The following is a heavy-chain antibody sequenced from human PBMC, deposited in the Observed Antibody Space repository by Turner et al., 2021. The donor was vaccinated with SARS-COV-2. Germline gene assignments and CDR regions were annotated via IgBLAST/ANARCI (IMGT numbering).Heavy chain of an antibody. CDR3: AKGTEGAS. Sequence: EVQLLESGGDLVPPGGSMRLSCAASGFTFRTYPMNWVRQAPGKGLEWVSGISDNGGNTYYADSVKGRFTISRDNSKNTLYLQMNSLKVEDTAVYYCAKGTEGASWGQGTLVTVSS. D-gene: IGHD2-15*01. CDR1: GFTFRTYP. CDR2: ISDNGGNT. J-gene: IGHJ4*02. V-gene: IGHV3-23*01.